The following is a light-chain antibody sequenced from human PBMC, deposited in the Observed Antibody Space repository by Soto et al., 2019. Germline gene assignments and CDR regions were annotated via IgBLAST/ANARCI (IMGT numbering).Light chain of an antibody. V-gene: IGKV3-15*01. CDR3: QQYNQWPPFT. Sequence: EVVMTQSPATLSVSPGERASLSCRASQTVGAYLAWYQQKPGQAPRLLIYGASTRATGIPARFSGSGSGTEFTRTISSLQSEDFAVYYCQQYNQWPPFTFGGGTKVDIK. CDR1: QTVGAY. CDR2: GAS. J-gene: IGKJ4*01.